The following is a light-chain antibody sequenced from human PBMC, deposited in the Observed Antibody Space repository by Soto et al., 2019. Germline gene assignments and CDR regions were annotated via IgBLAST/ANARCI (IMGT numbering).Light chain of an antibody. CDR2: DAS. J-gene: IGKJ1*01. CDR3: QQYESYWT. CDR1: QSISRW. V-gene: IGKV1-5*01. Sequence: DIQMTQSPSTLSASVGDRVTITCRASQSISRWLAWYQQKPGKVPRLLIYDASSLQSGVPSWFSGRGSGTEFTLSISSLQPDDFATYYCQQYESYWTFGQGTKVEIK.